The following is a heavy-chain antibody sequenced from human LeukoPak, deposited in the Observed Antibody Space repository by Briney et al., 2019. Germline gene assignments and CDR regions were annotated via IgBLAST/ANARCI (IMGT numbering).Heavy chain of an antibody. V-gene: IGHV3-74*01. CDR2: TSGDGRNI. J-gene: IGHJ6*02. CDR1: GFTFSSYW. D-gene: IGHD3-9*01. CDR3: TRDLMDYDVSTGLHHYYMDV. Sequence: GGSLRLSCVASGFTFSSYWMHWVRQDPRKGLVWVSRTSGDGRNINYADSVRGRFTISRDNAKNTLYLQMNTLRVEDTAVYYCTRDLMDYDVSTGLHHYYMDVWGQGTTVTVSS.